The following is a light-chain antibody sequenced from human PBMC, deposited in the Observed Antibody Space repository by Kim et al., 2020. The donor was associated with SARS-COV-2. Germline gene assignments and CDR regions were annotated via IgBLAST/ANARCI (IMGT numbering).Light chain of an antibody. V-gene: IGKV1-8*01. CDR2: AAS. CDR1: QGISSY. CDR3: QQYYSYPYT. Sequence: AIRMTQSPSSFSASTGDRVTITCRASQGISSYLAWYQQKPGKAPKLLIYAASTLQSGVPSRFSGSGSGTDFTLTISCLQSEDCATYYCQQYYSYPYTLGQGTGLEI. J-gene: IGKJ2*01.